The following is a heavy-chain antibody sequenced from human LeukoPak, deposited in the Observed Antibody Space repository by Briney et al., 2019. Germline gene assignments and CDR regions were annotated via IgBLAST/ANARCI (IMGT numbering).Heavy chain of an antibody. D-gene: IGHD6-19*01. V-gene: IGHV3-23*01. CDR1: GFTFSTYA. CDR3: AKAGIGVVGYFDY. J-gene: IGHJ4*02. Sequence: PGGSLRLSCAASGFTFSTYAMSWVRQAPGKGLEWVSGMSTTGGGKYYADSVKGRFTISRDNSKNTVYLQMDSLRDEDTALYYCAKAGIGVVGYFDYWGQGTLVTVSS. CDR2: MSTTGGGK.